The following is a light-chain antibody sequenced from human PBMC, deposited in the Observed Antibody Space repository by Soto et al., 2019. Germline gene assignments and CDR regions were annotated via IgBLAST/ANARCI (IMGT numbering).Light chain of an antibody. V-gene: IGLV2-14*03. J-gene: IGLJ3*02. CDR3: SSYTSSPTLV. CDR1: SSDVGGYNY. CDR2: DVT. Sequence: QSALTQPASVSGSPGQSITISCTGTSSDVGGYNYVSWYQQHPGTAPKLMIYDVTNRPSGVSDRFSGSKSGNTASLTISGLQADDEADYYCSSYTSSPTLVFGGGTKLTVL.